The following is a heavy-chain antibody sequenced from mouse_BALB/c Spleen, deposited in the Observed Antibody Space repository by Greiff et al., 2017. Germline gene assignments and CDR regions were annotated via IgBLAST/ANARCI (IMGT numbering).Heavy chain of an antibody. Sequence: QVQLQQPGAELVKPGASVKLSCKASGYTFTSYWMHWVKQRPGQGLEWIGEINPSNGRTNYNEKFKSKATLTVDKSSSTAYMQLSSLTSEDSAVYYCARLGNYGSSCAWFAYWGQGTLVTVSA. CDR3: ARLGNYGSSCAWFAY. D-gene: IGHD1-1*01. CDR2: INPSNGRT. V-gene: IGHV1S81*02. J-gene: IGHJ3*01. CDR1: GYTFTSYW.